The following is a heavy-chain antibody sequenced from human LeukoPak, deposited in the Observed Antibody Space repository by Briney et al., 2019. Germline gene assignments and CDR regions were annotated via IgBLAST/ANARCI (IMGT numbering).Heavy chain of an antibody. J-gene: IGHJ4*02. Sequence: SETLSLTCAVYGGSFSGYYWSWLRQPPGKGLEWIGEINHSGSTNYNPSLKSRVTISVDTSKNQFSLKLSSVTAADTAVYYCARAYDFWSGYPFDYWGQGTLVTVSS. CDR3: ARAYDFWSGYPFDY. D-gene: IGHD3-3*01. CDR1: GGSFSGYY. V-gene: IGHV4-34*01. CDR2: INHSGST.